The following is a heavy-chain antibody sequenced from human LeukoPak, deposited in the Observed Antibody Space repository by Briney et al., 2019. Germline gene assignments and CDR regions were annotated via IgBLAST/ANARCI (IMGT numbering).Heavy chain of an antibody. Sequence: GGSLRLSCAASGFTFSSYGMHRVRQAPGKGLEWVAFIRYDGSNKYYADSVKGRFTISRDNSKNTLYLQMNSLRAEDTAVYYCAKDRIQLWLVDYWGQGTLVTVSS. CDR2: IRYDGSNK. V-gene: IGHV3-30*02. D-gene: IGHD5-18*01. CDR3: AKDRIQLWLVDY. J-gene: IGHJ4*02. CDR1: GFTFSSYG.